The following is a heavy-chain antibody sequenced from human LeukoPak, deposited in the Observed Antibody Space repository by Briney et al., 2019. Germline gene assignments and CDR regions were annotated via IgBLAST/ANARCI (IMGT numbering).Heavy chain of an antibody. D-gene: IGHD1-26*01. Sequence: GASVKVSCKASGYTFTGYYMHWVRQAPGQGLEWMGWINPNSGGTNYAQKFQGRVTTTRDTSISTAYMELSRLRSDDTAVYYCARRKWELLRSGDAFDIWGQGTMVTVSS. CDR1: GYTFTGYY. V-gene: IGHV1-2*02. J-gene: IGHJ3*02. CDR3: ARRKWELLRSGDAFDI. CDR2: INPNSGGT.